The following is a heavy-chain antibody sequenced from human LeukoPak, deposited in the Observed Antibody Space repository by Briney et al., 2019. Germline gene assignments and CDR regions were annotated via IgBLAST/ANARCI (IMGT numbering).Heavy chain of an antibody. V-gene: IGHV3-30*18. CDR1: GFTFSSYG. Sequence: GGSLRLSCAASGFTFSSYGMHWVRQAPGKGLEWVAVISYGGSNKYYADSVEGRFTISRDNSKNTLYLQMNSLRAEDTAVYYCAKDLAEKYAFDIWGQGTMVTVSS. CDR3: AKDLAEKYAFDI. J-gene: IGHJ3*02. CDR2: ISYGGSNK. D-gene: IGHD3-16*01.